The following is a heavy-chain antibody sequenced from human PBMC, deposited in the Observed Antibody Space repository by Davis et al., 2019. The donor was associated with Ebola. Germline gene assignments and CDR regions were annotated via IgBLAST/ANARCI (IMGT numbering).Heavy chain of an antibody. CDR2: VSHSEREK. Sequence: PGGSLRLSRAASGFTFSNYAMHWVRQAPGKGLEWVAVVSHSEREKFYADSVKGRFTISRDNSENTLYLQMDSLTADDTAVYFCARAVFHEVLDSWGQGTPVTVSS. CDR1: GFTFSNYA. CDR3: ARAVFHEVLDS. D-gene: IGHD3-3*01. J-gene: IGHJ4*02. V-gene: IGHV3-30*04.